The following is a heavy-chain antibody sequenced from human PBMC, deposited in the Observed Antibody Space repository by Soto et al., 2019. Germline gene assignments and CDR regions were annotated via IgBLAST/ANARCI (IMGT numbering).Heavy chain of an antibody. Sequence: PGGSLRLSCAASGFTFSDHYMDWVHQAPGKELEWVGRTRNKANSYTTEYAASVKGRFTISRDDSKNSLYLQMNSLKTEDTAVYYCAARIVGATTGDYWGQGTLVTVSS. V-gene: IGHV3-72*01. D-gene: IGHD1-26*01. CDR2: TRNKANSYTT. CDR3: AARIVGATTGDY. CDR1: GFTFSDHY. J-gene: IGHJ4*02.